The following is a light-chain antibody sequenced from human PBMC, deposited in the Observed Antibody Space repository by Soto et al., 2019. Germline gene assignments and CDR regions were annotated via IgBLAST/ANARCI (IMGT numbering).Light chain of an antibody. CDR3: TSYAGTYSFFYV. Sequence: QSVLSQPPSASGSPGQSVTISCTGTSSDVGAYNYVSWYQQLPGKAPKHIIYEVSKRPSGVPDRFSGSKSGNTASLTVSGLQAEDEADYYCTSYAGTYSFFYVFGTGTKVNVL. V-gene: IGLV2-8*01. CDR1: SSDVGAYNY. J-gene: IGLJ1*01. CDR2: EVS.